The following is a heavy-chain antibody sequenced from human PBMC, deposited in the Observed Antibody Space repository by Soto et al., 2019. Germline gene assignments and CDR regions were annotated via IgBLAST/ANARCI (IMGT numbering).Heavy chain of an antibody. J-gene: IGHJ4*02. Sequence: QVQLQQWGAGLLKPSETLSLTCAVYGGSFSGYYWSWIRQPPGKGLEWIGEINHSGSTNYNPSLKSRVTISVDTSKNQFSLKLSSVTAEDTAVYYCARDTSYDFWSGYYSAYYYFDYWGQGTLVTVSS. CDR1: GGSFSGYY. V-gene: IGHV4-34*01. CDR2: INHSGST. D-gene: IGHD3-3*01. CDR3: ARDTSYDFWSGYYSAYYYFDY.